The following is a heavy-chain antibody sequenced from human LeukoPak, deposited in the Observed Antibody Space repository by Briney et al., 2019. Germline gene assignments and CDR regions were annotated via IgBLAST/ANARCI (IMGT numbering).Heavy chain of an antibody. CDR2: INHSGRT. D-gene: IGHD5-12*01. Sequence: SETLSLTCTVYGGSFSGYYWSWTRQPPGKGLEWIGEINHSGRTNYNPSLKSRVTISVDTSKNQFSLKLSSVTAADTAVYYCARERWLRRNYYYYYYMDVWGKGTTVTISS. J-gene: IGHJ6*03. CDR1: GGSFSGYY. V-gene: IGHV4-34*01. CDR3: ARERWLRRNYYYYYYMDV.